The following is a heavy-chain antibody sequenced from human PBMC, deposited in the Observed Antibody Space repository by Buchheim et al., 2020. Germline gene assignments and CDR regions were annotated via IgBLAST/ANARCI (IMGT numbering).Heavy chain of an antibody. V-gene: IGHV3-33*01. CDR3: ATELGYCSSTSCYPGYSSSWYYYYGMDV. CDR2: IWYDGSNK. CDR1: GFTFSSYG. J-gene: IGHJ6*02. D-gene: IGHD2-2*01. Sequence: QVQLVESGGGVVQPGRSLRLSCAASGFTFSSYGMHWVRQAPGKGLEWVAVIWYDGSNKYYADSVKGRFTISRDNSKNTLYLQMNSLRAEDTAEYYCATELGYCSSTSCYPGYSSSWYYYYGMDVWGQGTT.